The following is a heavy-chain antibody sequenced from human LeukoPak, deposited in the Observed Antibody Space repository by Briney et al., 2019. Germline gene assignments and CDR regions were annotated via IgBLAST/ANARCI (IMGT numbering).Heavy chain of an antibody. CDR1: GFTFDDYG. Sequence: GGSLRLSCAASGFTFDDYGMSWVRQVPGKGLEWVSGINWNGGSTGYADSVKGRFTISRDNSKNTLYLQMNSLRAEDTAVYYCARATVEMATITFDYWGQGTLVTVSS. J-gene: IGHJ4*02. CDR3: ARATVEMATITFDY. V-gene: IGHV3-20*04. CDR2: INWNGGST. D-gene: IGHD5-24*01.